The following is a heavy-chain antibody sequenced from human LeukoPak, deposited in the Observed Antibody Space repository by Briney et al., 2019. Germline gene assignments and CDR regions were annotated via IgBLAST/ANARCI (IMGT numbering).Heavy chain of an antibody. CDR1: GYSFTSYA. Sequence: ASVKLSRKSSGYSFTSYAMHWVRQAPGQRLEWMGWINAGNGNTKYSQKFQGRVTITRDTSASTAYMELSSLRSEDTAVYYCARVGYSSGWFDCWGKGALVTVSS. V-gene: IGHV1-3*01. D-gene: IGHD6-19*01. CDR2: INAGNGNT. CDR3: ARVGYSSGWFDC. J-gene: IGHJ4*02.